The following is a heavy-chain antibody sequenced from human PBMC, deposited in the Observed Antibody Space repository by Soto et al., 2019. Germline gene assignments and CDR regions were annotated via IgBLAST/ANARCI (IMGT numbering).Heavy chain of an antibody. CDR3: ARADFVNDY. V-gene: IGHV4-38-2*01. Sequence: SETLSLTCAVSGYSISSGYYWGWIRQPPGKGPEWIGSIYHSGSTYYNPSLKSRVTISVDTSKNQFSLKLSSVTAADTAVYYCARADFVNDYWGQGTAVTVSS. J-gene: IGHJ4*02. CDR1: GYSISSGYY. CDR2: IYHSGST.